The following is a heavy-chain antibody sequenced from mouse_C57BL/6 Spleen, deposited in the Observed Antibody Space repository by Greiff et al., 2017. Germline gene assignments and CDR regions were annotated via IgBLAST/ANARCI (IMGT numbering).Heavy chain of an antibody. CDR2: IYPRSGNT. CDR3: AREPQYYCSSHFDY. J-gene: IGHJ2*01. D-gene: IGHD1-1*01. Sequence: QVQLQQSGAELARPGASVKLSCKASGYTFTSYGISWVKQRTGQGLEWIGEIYPRSGNTYYNEKFKGKATLTADKSSSTAYMELRSLTSEDSAVYFCAREPQYYCSSHFDYWGQGTTLTVSS. CDR1: GYTFTSYG. V-gene: IGHV1-81*01.